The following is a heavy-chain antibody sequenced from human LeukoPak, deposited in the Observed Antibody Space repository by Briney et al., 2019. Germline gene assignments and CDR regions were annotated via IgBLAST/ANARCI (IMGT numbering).Heavy chain of an antibody. D-gene: IGHD1-26*01. CDR1: GFTFSSYA. CDR2: ISGSGGHT. Sequence: LSCAASGFTFSSYAMSWVRQAPGKGLEWVSAISGSGGHTYYTDSVKGRFTVSRDNSKKTLYLQMNSLRAEETAVYYCARDRSGSGXVXAFDIWGQGSMVTXSS. V-gene: IGHV3-23*01. CDR3: ARDRSGSGXVXAFDI. J-gene: IGHJ3*02.